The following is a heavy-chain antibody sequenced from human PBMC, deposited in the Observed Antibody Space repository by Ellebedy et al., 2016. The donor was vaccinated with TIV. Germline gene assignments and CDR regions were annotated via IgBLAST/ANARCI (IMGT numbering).Heavy chain of an antibody. CDR3: AGGSQFDP. J-gene: IGHJ5*02. CDR1: GYIFTSYD. CDR2: MNPNNGNT. Sequence: AASVKVSCKASGYIFTSYDINWVRQATGQGLEWMGWMNPNNGNTEYAQKFQGRVNMTRNTSISTAYMELSSLRSEDTAVYYCAGGSQFDPWGQGTLVTVSS. V-gene: IGHV1-8*01.